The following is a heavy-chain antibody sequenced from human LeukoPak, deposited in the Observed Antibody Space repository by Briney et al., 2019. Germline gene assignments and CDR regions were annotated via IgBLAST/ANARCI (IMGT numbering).Heavy chain of an antibody. J-gene: IGHJ4*02. V-gene: IGHV3-23*01. Sequence: GGSLRLSCAASGFTFSSYAMSWVRQAPGKGLEWVSAISGGGGSTYYADSVKGRFTISRDNSKNTLYLQMNSLRAEDTAVYYCAKDRGYYGSGSYPPPTDYWGQGTLVTVSS. CDR3: AKDRGYYGSGSYPPPTDY. CDR2: ISGGGGST. CDR1: GFTFSSYA. D-gene: IGHD3-10*01.